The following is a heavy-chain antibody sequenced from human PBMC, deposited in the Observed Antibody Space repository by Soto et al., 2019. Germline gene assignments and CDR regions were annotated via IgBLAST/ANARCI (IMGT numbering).Heavy chain of an antibody. Sequence: EVQLVESGGGLVKPGGSLRLSCAASGFTFSSYSMNWVRQAPGKGLEWVSSISSSSSYIYYADSVKGRVTIPRDNAKNSLYLQMNSLTAAATAVYYCASDGKWLRPSYYGMAVWGQGTTVTVSS. J-gene: IGHJ6*02. V-gene: IGHV3-21*01. D-gene: IGHD5-12*01. CDR3: ASDGKWLRPSYYGMAV. CDR1: GFTFSSYS. CDR2: ISSSSSYI.